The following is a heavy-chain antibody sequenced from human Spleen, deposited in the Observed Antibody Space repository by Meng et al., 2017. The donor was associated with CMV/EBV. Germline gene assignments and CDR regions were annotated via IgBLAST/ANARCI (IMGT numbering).Heavy chain of an antibody. CDR1: GFSFRDYA. V-gene: IGHV3-21*01. J-gene: IGHJ4*02. CDR3: ASARYFDY. Sequence: GGSLRLSCAASGFSFRDYAMHWVRQPPGKGLEWVSSISSSSSYIYYADSVKGRFTISRDNAKNSLYLQMNSLRAEDTAVYYCASARYFDYWGQGTLVTVSS. CDR2: ISSSSSYI.